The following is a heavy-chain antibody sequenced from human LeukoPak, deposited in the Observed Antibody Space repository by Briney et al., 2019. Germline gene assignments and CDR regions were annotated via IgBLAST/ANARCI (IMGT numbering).Heavy chain of an antibody. CDR2: INHSGST. V-gene: IGHV4-34*01. CDR3: ARGTYDYVWGSYRRNYFDY. J-gene: IGHJ4*02. Sequence: SETLSLTCAVYGGSFSGYYWSWIRQPPGKGLEWIGEINHSGSTNYNPSLKSRVTISVDTSKNQFSLKLSSVTAADTAVYYCARGTYDYVWGSYRRNYFDYWGQGTLVTVSS. D-gene: IGHD3-16*02. CDR1: GGSFSGYY.